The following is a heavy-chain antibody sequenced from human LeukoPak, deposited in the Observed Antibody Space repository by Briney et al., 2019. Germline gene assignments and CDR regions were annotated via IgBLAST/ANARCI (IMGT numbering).Heavy chain of an antibody. CDR1: GFNLGTYW. J-gene: IGHJ4*02. D-gene: IGHD2-2*01. V-gene: IGHV3-7*01. CDR3: ARDGGYCSGITCTGDF. CDR2: IKEDGSTK. Sequence: GGSLRLSCAASGFNLGTYWMSWVRQAPGKGLEWVANIKEDGSTKFYVGSVKGRFIISRDNAKSSLYLQMNSLRVEDTAIYYCARDGGYCSGITCTGDFWGQGTLVTVSP.